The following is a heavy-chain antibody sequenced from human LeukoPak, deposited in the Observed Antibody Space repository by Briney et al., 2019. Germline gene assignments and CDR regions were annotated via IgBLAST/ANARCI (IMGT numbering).Heavy chain of an antibody. D-gene: IGHD3-22*01. Sequence: KPSETLSLTCTVSGGSISSYYWSWIRQPPGKGLEWIGYIYYSGSTYYNPSLKSRVTISVDTSKNQFSLKLSSVTAADTAVYYCARVPGYYDSSGYYRTRKNAFDIWGQGTMVTVSS. CDR2: IYYSGST. V-gene: IGHV4-59*06. J-gene: IGHJ3*02. CDR3: ARVPGYYDSSGYYRTRKNAFDI. CDR1: GGSISSYY.